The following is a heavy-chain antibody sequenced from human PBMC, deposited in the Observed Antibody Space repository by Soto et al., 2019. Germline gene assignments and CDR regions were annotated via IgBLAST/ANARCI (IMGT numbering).Heavy chain of an antibody. CDR2: IIPIFGTA. Sequence: SVKVSCKASGGTFSSYAISWVRQAPGQGLEWMGGIIPIFGTANYAQKFQGRVTITADESTSTAYMELSSLRSEDTAVYYCARERTGSSSWYGFDPWGQGTLVTVSS. V-gene: IGHV1-69*13. D-gene: IGHD6-13*01. CDR3: ARERTGSSSWYGFDP. J-gene: IGHJ5*02. CDR1: GGTFSSYA.